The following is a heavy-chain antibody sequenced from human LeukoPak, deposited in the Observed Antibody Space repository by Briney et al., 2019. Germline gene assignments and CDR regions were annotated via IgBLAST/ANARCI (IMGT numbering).Heavy chain of an antibody. Sequence: GGSLRLSRAASGFTFTNAWMSWVRQAPGKGLEWVGRIKTKSEGGTTDYAAPVTGRFTISRDDSKNTLYLQMNSLKTEDTAVYYCTTGRLTGLFDYWGQGTLVTVSS. V-gene: IGHV3-15*01. CDR3: TTGRLTGLFDY. CDR2: IKTKSEGGTT. CDR1: GFTFTNAW. J-gene: IGHJ4*02. D-gene: IGHD2-8*02.